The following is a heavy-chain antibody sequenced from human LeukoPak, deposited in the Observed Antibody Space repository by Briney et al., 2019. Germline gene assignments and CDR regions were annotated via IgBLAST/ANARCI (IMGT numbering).Heavy chain of an antibody. CDR2: INPCNGNT. CDR3: AREESHHLCYGMDV. CDR1: GYTFTSYG. D-gene: IGHD1-14*01. J-gene: IGHJ6*02. Sequence: GASVKVSCKASGYTFTSYGFNWVRQAPGQGLEWMGWINPCNGNTNYAQKVQGRVTMTTDTSTSTAYMELRSLRSDDTAVYYCAREESHHLCYGMDVWGQGTMVTVSS. V-gene: IGHV1-18*01.